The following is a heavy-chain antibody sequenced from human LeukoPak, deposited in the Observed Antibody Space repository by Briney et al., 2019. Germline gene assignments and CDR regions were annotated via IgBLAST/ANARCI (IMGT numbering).Heavy chain of an antibody. V-gene: IGHV3-23*01. CDR1: GFTFNNFA. J-gene: IGHJ4*02. D-gene: IGHD1-1*01. Sequence: PEGSLRLSCAASGFTFNNFAMGWVRQAPGKGLEWVSVVGTGSGTYYADSVKGRFTISRDNSKSTVYLQMNSLRADDTALYYCAKNLPERPLDYWGQGTLVTVSS. CDR2: VGTGSGT. CDR3: AKNLPERPLDY.